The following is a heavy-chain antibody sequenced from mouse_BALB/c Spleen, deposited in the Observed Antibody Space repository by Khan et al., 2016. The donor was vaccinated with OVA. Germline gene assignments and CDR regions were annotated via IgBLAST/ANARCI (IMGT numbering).Heavy chain of an antibody. Sequence: EVELVESGGGLVQPGGSRKLSCAASGFTFNNYGMHWVRQAPEKGLEWVAYISGDSNTIYYVDSVKGRFIISRDNPKNTLFLQMNSLMYEDTAMYYCATSVFYGYYIDYWGPGTTLTVS. CDR2: ISGDSNTI. CDR3: ATSVFYGYYIDY. D-gene: IGHD1-1*01. CDR1: GFTFNNYG. J-gene: IGHJ2*01. V-gene: IGHV5-17*02.